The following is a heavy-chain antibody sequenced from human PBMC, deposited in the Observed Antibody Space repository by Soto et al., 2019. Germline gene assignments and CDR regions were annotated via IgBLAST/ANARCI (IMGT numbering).Heavy chain of an antibody. CDR2: ISSNSNYK. D-gene: IGHD3-22*01. Sequence: QVQLVEYGGGLVKPGGSLRLSCAASGFNFSDYYMSWIRQDPGKGLEWISYISSNSNYKNHADSVRGRCTISRDNAKNAMYLQMNGIRDEDTAVYYCARARGYYHTSGCDCCGNGTMVTVSS. CDR1: GFNFSDYY. CDR3: ARARGYYHTSGCDC. V-gene: IGHV3-11*06. J-gene: IGHJ4*01.